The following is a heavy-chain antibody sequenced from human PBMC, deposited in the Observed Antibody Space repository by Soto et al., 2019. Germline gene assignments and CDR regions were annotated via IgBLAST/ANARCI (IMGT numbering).Heavy chain of an antibody. D-gene: IGHD4-4*01. CDR3: VRQAKLTTVTANVGYYYGLDV. CDR2: MSGSGSGT. Sequence: DVQLLESGGGLVQPGGSLRLSCAASGFRFSTYDMSWVRQAPGKGLEWVSVMSGSGSGTYYADSVKGRFTISSDNSKSTWYLQINSLRAEDTAVYYCVRQAKLTTVTANVGYYYGLDVWGQGTTVTVSS. CDR1: GFRFSTYD. V-gene: IGHV3-23*01. J-gene: IGHJ6*02.